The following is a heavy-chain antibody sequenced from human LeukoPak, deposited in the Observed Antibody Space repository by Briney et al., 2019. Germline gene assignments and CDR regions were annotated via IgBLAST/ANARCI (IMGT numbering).Heavy chain of an antibody. D-gene: IGHD4-17*01. CDR2: IWYDGSNK. CDR1: GFTFSSYG. V-gene: IGHV3-33*01. J-gene: IGHJ4*02. CDR3: ARGGGYGDYDY. Sequence: GGSLRPSCAASGFTFSSYGMHWVRQAPGKGLEWVAVIWYDGSNKYYADSVKGRFTISRDNSKNTLYLQMNSLRAEDTAVYYCARGGGYGDYDYWGQGTLVTVSS.